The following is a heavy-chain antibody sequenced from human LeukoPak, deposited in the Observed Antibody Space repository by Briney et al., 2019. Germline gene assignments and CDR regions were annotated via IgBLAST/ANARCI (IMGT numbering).Heavy chain of an antibody. V-gene: IGHV3-20*04. D-gene: IGHD2-15*01. CDR3: ARVGCSGGSCRTDY. CDR2: INWNGGST. J-gene: IGHJ4*02. CDR1: GFTFDDYG. Sequence: PGGSLRLSCAASGFTFDDYGMSWVRQAPGKGLEWVSGINWNGGSTGYADSVKGRFTISRDNAKNSLYPQMNSLRAEDTALYYCARVGCSGGSCRTDYWGQGTLVTVSS.